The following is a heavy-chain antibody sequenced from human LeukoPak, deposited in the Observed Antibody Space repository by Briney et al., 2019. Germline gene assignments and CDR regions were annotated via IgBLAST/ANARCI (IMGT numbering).Heavy chain of an antibody. CDR3: TRRHYGDYVVDN. D-gene: IGHD4-17*01. V-gene: IGHV3-73*01. J-gene: IGHJ4*02. CDR2: IRSKAHRYAT. CDR1: GFTFNGSA. Sequence: GSLRLSCATSGFTFNGSALHWVRQASGQGLEWVGRIRSKAHRYATAYAASVRGRFTASRDDSKNMAYLQMNSLKTEDTAIYYCTRRHYGDYVVDNWGQGTLVTVSS.